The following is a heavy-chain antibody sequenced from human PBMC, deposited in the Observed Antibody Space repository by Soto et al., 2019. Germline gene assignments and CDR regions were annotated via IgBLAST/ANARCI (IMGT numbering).Heavy chain of an antibody. CDR3: ARGDRSSFGQRYYYYYGMDA. V-gene: IGHV4-30-2*01. J-gene: IGHJ6*02. CDR1: GGSISSGYS. CDR2: IYHDGIT. Sequence: SETLSLTCDVSGGSISSGYSWSWIRQPPGKGLEWIGYIYHDGITYYNPSLKSRVTMSVDRSKNQYSLRLNSVTAADTAVYYCARGDRSSFGQRYYYYYGMDAWGQGTTVTV. D-gene: IGHD6-6*01.